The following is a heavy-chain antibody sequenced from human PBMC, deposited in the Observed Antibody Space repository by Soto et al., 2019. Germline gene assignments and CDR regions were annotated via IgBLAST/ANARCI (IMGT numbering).Heavy chain of an antibody. V-gene: IGHV1-69*13. CDR3: ARGCASYSERVRPYYYYGMDV. J-gene: IGHJ6*02. CDR2: IIPIFGTA. D-gene: IGHD6-13*01. CDR1: GGTFSSYA. Sequence: GASVKVSCKASGGTFSSYAISWVRQAPGQGLEWMGGIIPIFGTANYAQKFQGRVTITADESTSTAYMELSSLRSEDTAVYYCARGCASYSERVRPYYYYGMDVWGQGTTVTVSS.